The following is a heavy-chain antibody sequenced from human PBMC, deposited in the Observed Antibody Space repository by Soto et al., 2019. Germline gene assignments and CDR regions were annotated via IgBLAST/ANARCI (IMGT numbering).Heavy chain of an antibody. CDR2: IIPIFGTA. J-gene: IGHJ4*02. V-gene: IGHV1-69*13. CDR1: GGTFSSYA. CDR3: ARAEVGATIAGATYYFDY. Sequence: SVKVSCKASGGTFSSYAISWVRQAPGQGLEWMGGIIPIFGTANYAQKFQGRVTITADESTSTAYMELSSLRSEDTAVYYCARAEVGATIAGATYYFDYWGQGTLVTVSS. D-gene: IGHD1-26*01.